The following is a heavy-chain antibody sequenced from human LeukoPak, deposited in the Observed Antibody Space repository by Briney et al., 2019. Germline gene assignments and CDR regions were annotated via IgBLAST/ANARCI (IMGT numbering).Heavy chain of an antibody. V-gene: IGHV3-7*01. Sequence: GGSLRLSCAASGFTFNSYWMTWVRQAPGKGLEWVANVMKDGGDKQYVDSVKGRFTISRDNAKNSLYLQMNSLRAEDTAVYYCARDSRESTERLNWFDPWGQGTLVTVSS. D-gene: IGHD5/OR15-5a*01. CDR1: GFTFNSYW. CDR2: VMKDGGDK. J-gene: IGHJ5*02. CDR3: ARDSRESTERLNWFDP.